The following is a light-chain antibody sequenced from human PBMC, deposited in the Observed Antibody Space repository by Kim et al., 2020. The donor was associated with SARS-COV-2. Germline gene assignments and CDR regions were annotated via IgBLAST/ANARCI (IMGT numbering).Light chain of an antibody. V-gene: IGKV1-9*01. CDR1: QGISSY. Sequence: SRSVGDRVTITCRASQGISSYLAWYQQKPEKAPKLLIYAASTLQSGVPSRFSGSGSGTDFTLTISSLQPEDFATYYCQQLNSYPYTFGQGTKLEI. CDR3: QQLNSYPYT. CDR2: AAS. J-gene: IGKJ2*01.